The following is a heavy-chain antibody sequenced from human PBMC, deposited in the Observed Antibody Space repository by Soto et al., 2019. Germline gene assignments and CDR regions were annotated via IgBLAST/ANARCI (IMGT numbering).Heavy chain of an antibody. V-gene: IGHV3-21*01. J-gene: IGHJ6*02. CDR3: ARVERYFAWQPYYYGMDV. Sequence: PGGSLRLSCAASGFTFSSYSMNWVRQAPGKGLEWVSSISSSSSYIYYADSVKGRFTISRDNAKNSLYLQMNSLRAEDTAVYYCARVERYFAWQPYYYGMDVWGQGNTVTVSS. CDR2: ISSSSSYI. CDR1: GFTFSSYS. D-gene: IGHD3-9*01.